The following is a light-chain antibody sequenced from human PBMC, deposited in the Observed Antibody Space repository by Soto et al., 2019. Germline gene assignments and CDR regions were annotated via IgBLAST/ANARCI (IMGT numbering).Light chain of an antibody. J-gene: IGKJ1*01. CDR3: QQYYTTPLT. CDR2: WAS. CDR1: QNVLYSSNNKNY. Sequence: DIVMTQSPDSLAVSLGERATINCKSSQNVLYSSNNKNYLAWYQQKLGQPPKLLIYWASTRESGVPDRFSGSGSGTDFTLTISSLQAADVAVYYCQQYYTTPLTFGQGTKVEIK. V-gene: IGKV4-1*01.